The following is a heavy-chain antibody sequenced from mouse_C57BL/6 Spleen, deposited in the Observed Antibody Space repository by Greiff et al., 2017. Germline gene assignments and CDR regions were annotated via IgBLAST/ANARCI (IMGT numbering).Heavy chain of an antibody. J-gene: IGHJ2*01. V-gene: IGHV14-1*01. CDR2: IDPEDGDT. CDR3: TRVYYGSRVNFDY. Sequence: FQLQQSGAELVRPGASVKLSCPASGFNIKDYYMHLVKQRPEQGLAWIGRIDPEDGDTEYAPKFQDKATMTADTSSNTAYLQLSSLTSEDTAVYYCTRVYYGSRVNFDYWGQGTTLTVSS. CDR1: GFNIKDYY. D-gene: IGHD1-1*01.